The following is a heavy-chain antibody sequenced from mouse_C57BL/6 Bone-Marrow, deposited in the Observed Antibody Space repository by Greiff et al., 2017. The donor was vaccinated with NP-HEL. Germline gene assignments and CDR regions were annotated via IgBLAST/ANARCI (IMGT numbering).Heavy chain of an antibody. V-gene: IGHV2-3*01. J-gene: IGHJ1*03. CDR1: GFSLTSYG. D-gene: IGHD1-1*01. Sequence: VQLQESGPGLVAPSQSLSITCTVSGFSLTSYGVSWVRQPPGKGLEWLGVIWGDGSTNYHSALLSRLSISKDNSKSQVFVKLNSLQTDDTATYYCAKMGKFYYGSSSLNWYFDVWGTGTTVTVSS. CDR2: IWGDGST. CDR3: AKMGKFYYGSSSLNWYFDV.